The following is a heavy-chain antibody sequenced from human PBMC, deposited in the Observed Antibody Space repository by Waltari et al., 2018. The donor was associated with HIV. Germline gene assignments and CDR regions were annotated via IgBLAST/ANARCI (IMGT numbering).Heavy chain of an antibody. CDR2: ISFDGSNK. CDR1: GFIFHNFA. D-gene: IGHD3-10*01. V-gene: IGHV3-30*17. CDR3: AKDSAGATSYYYYVMDV. Sequence: QVQLVESGGGVVQPGRSLRLSCAASGFIFHNFAMHWVRQAQGKGLGGVAVISFDGSNKYYADSVKGRFTVSRDKSKNTLFLQMNSLRAEDTALYYCAKDSAGATSYYYYVMDVWGQGTTVTVSS. J-gene: IGHJ6*02.